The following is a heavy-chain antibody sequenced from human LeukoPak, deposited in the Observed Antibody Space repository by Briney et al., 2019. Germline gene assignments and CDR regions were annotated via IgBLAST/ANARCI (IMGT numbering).Heavy chain of an antibody. D-gene: IGHD6-19*01. CDR2: IKQDGSEK. V-gene: IGHV3-7*01. Sequence: GGSLRLSCAASGFTFSSYWMSWVRQAPGKGLEWVANIKQDGSEKYYVDSVKGRFTISRDNAKNSLYLQMNSLRAEDTAVYYCARDSLSSGNTRRNWFDPWGQGTLVTVSS. CDR1: GFTFSSYW. CDR3: ARDSLSSGNTRRNWFDP. J-gene: IGHJ5*02.